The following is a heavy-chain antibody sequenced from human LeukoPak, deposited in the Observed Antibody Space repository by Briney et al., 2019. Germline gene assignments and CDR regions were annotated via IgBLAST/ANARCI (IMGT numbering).Heavy chain of an antibody. V-gene: IGHV4-39*01. D-gene: IGHD3-9*01. Sequence: SETLSLTCTVSGGSISSSSYYWGWIRQPPGKGLEWIGSIYHSGSIYYNPSLRSRVFISVDTSKNQFSLKLSSVTAADTAVYYCARGILTGYPRFSYWGQGTLVTVSS. CDR3: ARGILTGYPRFSY. CDR1: GGSISSSSYY. J-gene: IGHJ4*02. CDR2: IYHSGSI.